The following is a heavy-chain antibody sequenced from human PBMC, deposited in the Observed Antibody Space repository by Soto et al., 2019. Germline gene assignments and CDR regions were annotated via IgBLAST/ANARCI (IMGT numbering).Heavy chain of an antibody. V-gene: IGHV4-34*01. CDR3: ARDAVGLTHFDY. D-gene: IGHD1-26*01. J-gene: IGHJ4*02. CDR1: GGSFSGYY. CDR2: INHSGST. Sequence: SETLSLTCAVYGGSFSGYYWSWIRQPPGKGLEWIGEINHSGSTNYNPSLKSRVTISVDTSKNQISLNLNSVTAADTAVYYCARDAVGLTHFDYWGQGILVTVSS.